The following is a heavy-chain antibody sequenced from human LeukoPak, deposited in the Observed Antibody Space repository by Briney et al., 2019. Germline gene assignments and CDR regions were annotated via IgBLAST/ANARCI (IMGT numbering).Heavy chain of an antibody. CDR2: ISSSGSTI. D-gene: IGHD5-18*01. Sequence: GGSLRLSCAASGFTFSSYEMNWVRQAPGKGLEWVSYISSSGSTIYYADSVKGRFTISRDNAKNSLYLQMNSLRAEDTAVYYCARTDTGKSYKGDWYGMDVWGQGTTVTVSS. J-gene: IGHJ6*02. CDR3: ARTDTGKSYKGDWYGMDV. V-gene: IGHV3-48*03. CDR1: GFTFSSYE.